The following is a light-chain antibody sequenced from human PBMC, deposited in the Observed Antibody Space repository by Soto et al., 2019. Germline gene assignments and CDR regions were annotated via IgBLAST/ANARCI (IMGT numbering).Light chain of an antibody. CDR3: QHYNSYSEA. V-gene: IGKV4-1*01. J-gene: IGKJ1*01. CDR2: WAS. Sequence: DIVMTQSPDSLAVSLGERATINCKSSQSVLYSSNNANYLAWFQQMPGQPPKLLIHWASARESGVPDRFSGSGSGTDFTLTISSLQPDDFATYYCQHYNSYSEAFGQGTKVELK. CDR1: QSVLYSSNNANY.